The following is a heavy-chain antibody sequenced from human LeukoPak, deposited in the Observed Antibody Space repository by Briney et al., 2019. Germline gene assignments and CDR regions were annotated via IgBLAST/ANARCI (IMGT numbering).Heavy chain of an antibody. CDR1: GYTFTGYY. D-gene: IGHD4-17*01. CDR2: INPNSGGT. Sequence: ASVKVSCKASGYTFTGYYMHWVRQAPGQGLEWMGWINPNSGGTNYAQKFQGRVTMTRDTSISTAYMELSRLGSDDTAVYYCARDKSHDYGDYDYWGQGTLVTVSS. CDR3: ARDKSHDYGDYDY. V-gene: IGHV1-2*02. J-gene: IGHJ4*02.